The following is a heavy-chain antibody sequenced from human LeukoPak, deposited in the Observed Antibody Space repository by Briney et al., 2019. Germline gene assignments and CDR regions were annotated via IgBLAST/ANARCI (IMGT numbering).Heavy chain of an antibody. Sequence: ASVKVSCKASGGTFSSYAISWVRQAPGQGLEWMGGIIPIFGTANYAQKFQGRVTITTDESTSTAYMELSSLRSEDTAVYNCVSIVVVTASFVDWYFDLWGRGTLVTVSS. V-gene: IGHV1-69*05. CDR1: GGTFSSYA. CDR3: VSIVVVTASFVDWYFDL. D-gene: IGHD2-21*02. J-gene: IGHJ2*01. CDR2: IIPIFGTA.